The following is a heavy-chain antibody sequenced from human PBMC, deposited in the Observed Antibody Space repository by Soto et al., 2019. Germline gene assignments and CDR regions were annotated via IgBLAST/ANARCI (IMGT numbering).Heavy chain of an antibody. D-gene: IGHD3-9*01. Sequence: PSETLSLTCTVSGGSVSSGRYYWTWIRQPPVKGLERIGYIYYSGSTNYNPSLKSRVTISVDTSKNQFSLKLNSVTAADTAVYYCARGYYDILTGFLLDYWGHGTLVTVSS. CDR2: IYYSGST. V-gene: IGHV4-61*01. CDR1: GGSVSSGRYY. CDR3: ARGYYDILTGFLLDY. J-gene: IGHJ4*01.